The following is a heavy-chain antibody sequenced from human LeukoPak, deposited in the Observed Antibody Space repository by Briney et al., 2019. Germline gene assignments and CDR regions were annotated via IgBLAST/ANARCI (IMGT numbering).Heavy chain of an antibody. CDR1: GGSISSGDYY. Sequence: SQTLSLTCTVSGGSISSGDYYWSWIRQPPGTGLEWVGEINDSGSTNYNPSLKSRVTISVNTSKNQFSLKRSSVTAAGTAVYYCARDLYYDILTGYRPLYYYYGMDVWGQGTTVTVSS. D-gene: IGHD3-9*01. V-gene: IGHV4-30-4*01. CDR3: ARDLYYDILTGYRPLYYYYGMDV. J-gene: IGHJ6*02. CDR2: INDSGST.